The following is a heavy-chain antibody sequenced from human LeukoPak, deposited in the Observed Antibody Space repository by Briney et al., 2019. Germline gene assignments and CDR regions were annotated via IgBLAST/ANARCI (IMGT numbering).Heavy chain of an antibody. CDR2: IYYSGST. J-gene: IGHJ5*02. V-gene: IGHV4-59*08. Sequence: SETLSLACTVSGGSISSYYWSWIQQPPGKGLEWIGYIYYSGSTNYNPSLKSRVTISVDTSKNQFSLKLSSVTAADTAVYYCARRMYYYDSSGHGGYWLDPWGQGTLVTVSS. CDR1: GGSISSYY. CDR3: ARRMYYYDSSGHGGYWLDP. D-gene: IGHD3-22*01.